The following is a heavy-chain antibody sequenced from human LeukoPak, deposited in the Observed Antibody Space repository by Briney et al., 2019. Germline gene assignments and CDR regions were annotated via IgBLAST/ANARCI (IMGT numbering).Heavy chain of an antibody. CDR1: GFTFSSYG. CDR3: AKTLLVRVAGGVLDY. Sequence: GGSLRLSRAASGFTFSSYGMHWVRQAPGKGLEWVAFIRYDGSNKYYADSVKGRFTISRDNSKNTLYLQMNSLRAEDTAVYYCAKTLLVRVAGGVLDYWGQGTLVTVSS. CDR2: IRYDGSNK. D-gene: IGHD6-19*01. J-gene: IGHJ4*02. V-gene: IGHV3-30*02.